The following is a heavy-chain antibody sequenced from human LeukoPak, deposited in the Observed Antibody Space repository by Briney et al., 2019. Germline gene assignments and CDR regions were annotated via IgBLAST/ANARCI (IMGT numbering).Heavy chain of an antibody. V-gene: IGHV1-46*01. CDR3: ARELIAVAGLIDC. CDR1: GYTFTSYY. D-gene: IGHD6-19*01. Sequence: SVKVSCKASGYTFTSYYMHWVRQAPGQGLEWMGIINPSGGSTSYAQKFQGRVTMTRDTSTSTVYMELSSLRSEDTAVYYCARELIAVAGLIDCWGQGTLVTVSS. CDR2: INPSGGST. J-gene: IGHJ4*02.